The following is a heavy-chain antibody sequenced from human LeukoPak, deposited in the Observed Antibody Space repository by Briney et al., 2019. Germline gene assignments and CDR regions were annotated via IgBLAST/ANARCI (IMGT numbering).Heavy chain of an antibody. CDR1: GFTFTNAW. J-gene: IGHJ4*02. CDR2: IKSKTDGETT. CDR3: TTDLGTYYHGSQRLIPIDY. D-gene: IGHD3-10*01. Sequence: PGGSLRLSCVDSGFTFTNAWMSWVRQAPGKGLEWIGRIKSKTDGETTNYAEPVRGRFTISRDDSKSAVYLQMNSLKIEDTAIYYCTTDLGTYYHGSQRLIPIDYWGQGTLVTVSS. V-gene: IGHV3-15*01.